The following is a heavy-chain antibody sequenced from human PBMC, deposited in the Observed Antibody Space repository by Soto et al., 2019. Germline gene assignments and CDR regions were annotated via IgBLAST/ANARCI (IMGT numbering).Heavy chain of an antibody. D-gene: IGHD6-13*01. J-gene: IGHJ5*02. Sequence: ASVKVSCKASGDTFISYAISWVRQALGQGLEWMGWISAYNGNTVYAQKFQGRFTMTTDTSTSTAYLELRSLTSDDAAVYYCARRGGIAEPRNWFDPWGQGTLVTVSS. CDR3: ARRGGIAEPRNWFDP. CDR2: ISAYNGNT. CDR1: GDTFISYA. V-gene: IGHV1-18*01.